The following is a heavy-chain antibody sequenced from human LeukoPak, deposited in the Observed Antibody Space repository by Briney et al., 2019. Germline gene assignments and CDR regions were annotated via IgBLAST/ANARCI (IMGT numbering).Heavy chain of an antibody. CDR1: GFTFSSYA. J-gene: IGHJ4*02. D-gene: IGHD3-10*01. CDR3: ASGIRGQYYFDY. CDR2: ISYDGSNK. Sequence: SGGSLRLSCAASGFTFSSYAMRWVRQAPGKGLEWVAVISYDGSNKYYADSVKGRFTISRDNSKNTLYLQMNSLRAEDTAVYYCASGIRGQYYFDYWGQGTLVTVSS. V-gene: IGHV3-30-3*01.